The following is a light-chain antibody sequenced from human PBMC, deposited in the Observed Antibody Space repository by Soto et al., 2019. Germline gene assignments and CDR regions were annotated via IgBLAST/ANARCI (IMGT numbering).Light chain of an antibody. CDR1: SSDVGGYNY. J-gene: IGLJ1*01. V-gene: IGLV2-11*01. CDR3: SSYAGTYSYV. CDR2: GVS. Sequence: QSALTQPRSVSGSPGQSVTISCTGTSSDVGGYNYVSWYQQHPSTAPKLIIFGVSKRPSGVPDRFSGSKSGNTASLSISGLQAEDEADYYCSSYAGTYSYVLGTGTKLTVL.